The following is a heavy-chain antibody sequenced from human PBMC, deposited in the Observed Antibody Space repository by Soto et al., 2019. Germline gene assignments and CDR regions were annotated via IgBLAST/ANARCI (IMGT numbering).Heavy chain of an antibody. CDR2: INHSGRT. CDR1: GGSFSGYC. D-gene: IGHD3-3*01. CDR3: ARGRKYYDFWSGYSHPRYYFNY. Sequence: QVQLQQWGAGLLKPSETLSLTCAVYGGSFSGYCWSWIRQPPGKGLEWIGEINHSGRTNYNPSLKRRVTLSVDTSKSQFSLKLSSVTAADTAVYYCARGRKYYDFWSGYSHPRYYFNYWGQGTLVTVSS. V-gene: IGHV4-34*01. J-gene: IGHJ4*02.